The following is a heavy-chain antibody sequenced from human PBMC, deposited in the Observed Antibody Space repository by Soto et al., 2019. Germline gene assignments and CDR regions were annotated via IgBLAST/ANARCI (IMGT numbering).Heavy chain of an antibody. CDR3: ARFCCDGSCFNAFAI. D-gene: IGHD2-15*01. CDR2: IYYSGST. V-gene: IGHV4-59*08. J-gene: IGHJ3*02. Sequence: SETLSLTCTVSGGSISSYYWSWIRQPPGKGLEWIGYIYYSGSTNYNPSLKSRVTISVDTSKNQFSLKLSSVTAADTAVYYCARFCCDGSCFNAFAICAQGTIVTGSS. CDR1: GGSISSYY.